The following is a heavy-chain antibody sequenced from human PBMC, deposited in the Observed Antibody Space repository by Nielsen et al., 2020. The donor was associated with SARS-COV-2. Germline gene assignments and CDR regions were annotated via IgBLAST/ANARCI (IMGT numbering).Heavy chain of an antibody. CDR3: ARGGYGDYRPFDP. D-gene: IGHD4-17*01. CDR1: GGSISSGSYY. J-gene: IGHJ5*02. V-gene: IGHV4-61*02. Sequence: SETLSLTCTVSGGSISSGSYYWSWIRQPAGKGLEWIGRIYTSGSTNYNPSLKSRVTISVDTSKNQFSLKLSSVTAADTAAYYCARGGYGDYRPFDPWGQGTLVTVSS. CDR2: IYTSGST.